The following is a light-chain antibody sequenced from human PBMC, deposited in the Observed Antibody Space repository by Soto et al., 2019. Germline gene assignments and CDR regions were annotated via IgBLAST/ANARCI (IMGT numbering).Light chain of an antibody. CDR3: QQYGSSPWT. V-gene: IGKV3-20*01. CDR2: GAS. J-gene: IGKJ1*01. Sequence: EIVLTQSPGTLSLSPGERATLSCGASQSVSSSYLGWYQQRPGQAPRLLIYGASSRATGIPDRFSGSGSGTDFTLTISRLEPEDFEVYYCQQYGSSPWTFGQGTKVDIK. CDR1: QSVSSSY.